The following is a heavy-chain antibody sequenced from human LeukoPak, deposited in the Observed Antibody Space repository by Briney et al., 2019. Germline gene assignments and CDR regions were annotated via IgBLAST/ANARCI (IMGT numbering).Heavy chain of an antibody. D-gene: IGHD3-22*01. J-gene: IGHJ4*02. Sequence: SVKVSCKASGGTFSSYIITWVRQAPGQGLEWMGRIIPIFGTPDYAQKFQGRVTITADESTSTAYMELSRLRSDDTAVYYCASFPLGYDSSGYYSDYWGQGTLVTVSS. V-gene: IGHV1-69*01. CDR1: GGTFSSYI. CDR2: IIPIFGTP. CDR3: ASFPLGYDSSGYYSDY.